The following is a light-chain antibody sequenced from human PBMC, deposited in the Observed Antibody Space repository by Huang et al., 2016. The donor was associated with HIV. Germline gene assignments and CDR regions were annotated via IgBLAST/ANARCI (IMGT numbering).Light chain of an antibody. CDR3: QQSLRTPFT. CDR1: QMINTY. CDR2: GAS. Sequence: DIQMTQSPSSLSASVGDRVTITCRASQMINTYLNWYHQRPGKAPNLLIYGASNLHSGVPSRFSGSGSGSDCTLTISGLQPDDIGTYYCQQSLRTPFTFGPGT. J-gene: IGKJ3*01. V-gene: IGKV1-39*01.